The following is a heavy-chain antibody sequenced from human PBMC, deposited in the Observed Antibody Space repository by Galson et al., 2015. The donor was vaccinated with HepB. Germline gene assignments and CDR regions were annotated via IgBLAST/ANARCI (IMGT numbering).Heavy chain of an antibody. J-gene: IGHJ4*02. Sequence: SLRLSCAASGFTFSSYSMNWVRQAPGRGLERVSSISSSSSDMYHADSVKGRFTISRDNAKNSLYLQMNSLRAEDTAVYYCARWLHPKLLDYWGQGTLVTVSS. CDR1: GFTFSSYS. CDR2: ISSSSSDM. V-gene: IGHV3-21*01. CDR3: ARWLHPKLLDY. D-gene: IGHD5-24*01.